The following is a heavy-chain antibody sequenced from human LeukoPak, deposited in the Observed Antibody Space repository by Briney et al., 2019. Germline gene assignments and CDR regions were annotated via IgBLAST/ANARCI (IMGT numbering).Heavy chain of an antibody. CDR2: TYYSGST. CDR3: ARDYAVAGTGWFDL. V-gene: IGHV4-59*01. J-gene: IGHJ5*02. D-gene: IGHD6-19*01. CDR1: GGSISSYY. Sequence: SETLSLTCTVSGGSISSYYWSWIRQPPGKGLEWIGYTYYSGSTNYNPSLKSRVTISVDTSKNQFSLKLSSVTAADTAVYYCARDYAVAGTGWFDLWGQGTLVTVSS.